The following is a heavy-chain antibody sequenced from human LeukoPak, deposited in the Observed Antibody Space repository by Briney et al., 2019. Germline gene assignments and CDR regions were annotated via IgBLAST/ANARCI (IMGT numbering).Heavy chain of an antibody. Sequence: PSETLSLTCAVYGGSFSGYYWSWIRQPPGKGLEWIGEINHSGSTNYNPSLKSRVTLSVDTSKNQFSLKLSSVTAADPAVYYCAIPRNYYDSSGYALDYWGQGTLVTVSS. V-gene: IGHV4-34*01. CDR3: AIPRNYYDSSGYALDY. D-gene: IGHD3-22*01. CDR1: GGSFSGYY. J-gene: IGHJ4*02. CDR2: INHSGST.